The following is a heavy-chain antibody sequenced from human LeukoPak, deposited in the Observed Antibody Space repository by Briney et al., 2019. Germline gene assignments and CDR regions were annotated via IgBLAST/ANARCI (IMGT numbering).Heavy chain of an antibody. CDR1: GGSFSGYY. Sequence: SETLSLTCAVYGGSFSGYYWSWIRQPPGKGLEWIGEINHSGSTNYNPSLKSRVTISVDTSKNQFSLKLSSVTAADTAVYFCARGQYCSGGRCYAPFDYWGQGTLVTVYS. CDR2: INHSGST. J-gene: IGHJ4*02. CDR3: ARGQYCSGGRCYAPFDY. V-gene: IGHV4-34*01. D-gene: IGHD2-15*01.